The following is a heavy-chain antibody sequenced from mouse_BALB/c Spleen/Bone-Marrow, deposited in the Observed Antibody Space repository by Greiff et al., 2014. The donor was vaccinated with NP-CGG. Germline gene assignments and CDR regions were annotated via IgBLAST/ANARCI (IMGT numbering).Heavy chain of an antibody. CDR3: ARSGERYGAMDY. Sequence: DVQLQESGGGLVKPGGSLKLSCAASGFTFSDFYMFWFRQTPEKRLEWVATISNGGTYTYYPDSVKGRFTISRDNAKNNLHLQMSSLKSEDTAMYYCARSGERYGAMDYWGQGTSVTVAS. CDR1: GFTFSDFY. D-gene: IGHD1-1*02. CDR2: ISNGGTYT. V-gene: IGHV5-4*02. J-gene: IGHJ4*01.